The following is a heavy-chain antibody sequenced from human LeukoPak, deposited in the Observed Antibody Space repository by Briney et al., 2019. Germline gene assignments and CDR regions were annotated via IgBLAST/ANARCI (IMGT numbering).Heavy chain of an antibody. Sequence: PGGSQRLSCAASGLIFSSYWMSWVRQAPGKGLEWVANIKKDGSEKYYVDSVKGRFTISRDNAKNSLYLQMNSLRADDTAVYHCARQETSSYNGAFDIWGQGTMVTVSS. CDR3: ARQETSSYNGAFDI. V-gene: IGHV3-7*01. J-gene: IGHJ3*02. CDR2: IKKDGSEK. CDR1: GLIFSSYW. D-gene: IGHD1-26*01.